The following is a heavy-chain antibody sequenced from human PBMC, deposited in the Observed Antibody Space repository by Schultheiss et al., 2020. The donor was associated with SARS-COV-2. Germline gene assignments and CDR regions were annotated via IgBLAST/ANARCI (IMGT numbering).Heavy chain of an antibody. CDR2: ISGSGGST. V-gene: IGHV3-23*01. CDR1: GFTFSSYA. J-gene: IGHJ3*02. CDR3: ARPRFGVVTTDAFDI. D-gene: IGHD3-3*01. Sequence: GESLKISCAASGFTFSSYAMSWVRQAPGKGLEWVSAISGSGGSTYYADSVKGRFTISRDNSKNTLYLQMNSLRAEDTAVYYCARPRFGVVTTDAFDIWGQGTMVTVSS.